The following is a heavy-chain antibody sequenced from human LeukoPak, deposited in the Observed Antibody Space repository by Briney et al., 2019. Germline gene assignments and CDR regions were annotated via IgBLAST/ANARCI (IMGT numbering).Heavy chain of an antibody. V-gene: IGHV3-NL1*01. CDR2: IYSGGST. CDR3: AGRGPVPPYYYYGMDV. J-gene: IGHJ6*02. D-gene: IGHD2-2*01. CDR1: GFTFSSYG. Sequence: PGRSLRLSCAASGFTFSSYGMHWVRQAPGKGLEWVSVIYSGGSTHYADSVKGRFTISRDNSKNTLYLQMNSLRAEDTAVYYCAGRGPVPPYYYYGMDVWGQGTTVTVSS.